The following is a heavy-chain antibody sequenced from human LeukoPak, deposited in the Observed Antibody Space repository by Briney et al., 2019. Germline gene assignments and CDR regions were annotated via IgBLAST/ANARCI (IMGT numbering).Heavy chain of an antibody. CDR1: GLTFRNYA. CDR3: ARELVTTEISYFDY. Sequence: GGSLRLSCAASGLTFRNYAMSWVRQAPGKGLEWVSVICANDGNTYYADAVKGRFTISRDNSRNTLYLQMNSLRAEDTALYYCARELVTTEISYFDYWGQGTLVTVSS. V-gene: IGHV3-23*01. J-gene: IGHJ4*02. D-gene: IGHD1-1*01. CDR2: ICANDGNT.